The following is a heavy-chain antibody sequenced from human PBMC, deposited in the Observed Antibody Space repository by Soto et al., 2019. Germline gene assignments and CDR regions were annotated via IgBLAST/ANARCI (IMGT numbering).Heavy chain of an antibody. CDR2: ISGSGGST. D-gene: IGHD3-3*01. V-gene: IGHV3-23*01. CDR1: GFTFSSYA. CDR3: VKTSYDFWSGPHWIDP. Sequence: GGSLRLSCAASGFTFSSYAMSWVRQAPGKGLEWVSAISGSGGSTYYADSVKGRFTISRDNSKNTLYLQMNSLRAEDTAVYYCVKTSYDFWSGPHWIDPWCQGPLVTVSS. J-gene: IGHJ5*02.